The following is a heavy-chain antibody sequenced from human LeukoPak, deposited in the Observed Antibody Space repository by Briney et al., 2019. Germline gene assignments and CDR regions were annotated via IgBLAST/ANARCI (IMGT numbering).Heavy chain of an antibody. V-gene: IGHV3-33*01. CDR1: GFSFSFYG. CDR3: TRWGAGGLTLDY. Sequence: PGGSLRLSCATSGFSFSFYGMQWVRQAPGKGLEWVAVIWNDGSQKYYGDSVKGRFTIPKDNSRKTVNLQMDSLGAEDTAIYYCTRWGAGGLTLDYWGQGVLVTVSS. D-gene: IGHD3-16*01. CDR2: IWNDGSQK. J-gene: IGHJ4*02.